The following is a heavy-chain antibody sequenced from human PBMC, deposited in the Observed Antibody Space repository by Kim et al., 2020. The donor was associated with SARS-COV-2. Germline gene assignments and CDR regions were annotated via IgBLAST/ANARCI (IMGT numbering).Heavy chain of an antibody. D-gene: IGHD3-9*01. Sequence: SVKVSCKASGGTFSSYAISWVRQAPGQGLEWMGGIIPIFGTANYAQKFQGRVTITADESTSTAYMELSSLRSEDTAVYYCARETSYDILTGYYPGGVYYGMGVWGQGTTVTVSS. CDR2: IIPIFGTA. CDR1: GGTFSSYA. V-gene: IGHV1-69*13. CDR3: ARETSYDILTGYYPGGVYYGMGV. J-gene: IGHJ6*02.